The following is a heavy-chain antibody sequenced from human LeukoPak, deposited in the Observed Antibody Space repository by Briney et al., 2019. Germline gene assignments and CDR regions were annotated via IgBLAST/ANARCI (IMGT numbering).Heavy chain of an antibody. J-gene: IGHJ4*02. CDR1: GFTFSSYS. V-gene: IGHV3-21*01. CDR2: ISSSSSYI. Sequence: GGSLRLSCAASGFTFSSYSMNWVRQAPGKGLEWVSSISSSSSYIYYADSVKGRFTISRDNAKNSLYLQMNSLRAEDTAVYYCARVPYSSSWVFDYWGQGTLVTVSS. CDR3: ARVPYSSSWVFDY. D-gene: IGHD6-13*01.